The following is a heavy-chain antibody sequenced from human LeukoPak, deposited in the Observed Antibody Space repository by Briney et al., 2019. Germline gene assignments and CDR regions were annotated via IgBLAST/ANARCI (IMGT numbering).Heavy chain of an antibody. Sequence: GGSLRLSCAASGFTFSSYEMKWVRQAPEKGLEWVSYISSSGDSLYYADSVKGRFTISRDNARNSLYLQMNSLRAEDTAIYYCARMAVAGQYNDYWGQGTLVTVSS. V-gene: IGHV3-48*03. D-gene: IGHD6-19*01. CDR2: ISSSGDSL. CDR1: GFTFSSYE. J-gene: IGHJ4*02. CDR3: ARMAVAGQYNDY.